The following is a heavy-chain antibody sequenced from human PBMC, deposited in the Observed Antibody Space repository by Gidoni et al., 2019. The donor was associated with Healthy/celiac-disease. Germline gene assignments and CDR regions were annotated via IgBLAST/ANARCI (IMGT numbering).Heavy chain of an antibody. CDR1: GFTFSSYS. Sequence: EVQLVESGGGLVKPGGSLRLSCAASGFTFSSYSMNWVRQAPGKGLEWVSSISSSSSYIYYADSVKGRFTISRDNAKNSLYLQMNSLRAEDTAVYYCAKGTGDAPDYWGQGTLVTVSS. V-gene: IGHV3-21*01. J-gene: IGHJ4*02. CDR3: AKGTGDAPDY. D-gene: IGHD7-27*01. CDR2: ISSSSSYI.